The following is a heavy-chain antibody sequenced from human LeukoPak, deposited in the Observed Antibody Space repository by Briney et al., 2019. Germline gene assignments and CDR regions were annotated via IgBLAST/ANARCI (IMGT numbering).Heavy chain of an antibody. J-gene: IGHJ4*02. CDR1: GYTFTGYY. CDR3: ARASVDTAMVLS. CDR2: INPNSGGT. Sequence: ASVKVSCKASGYTFTGYYMHWVRQAPGQGLEWMGWINPNSGGTNYAQKFQGRVTMTRDTSISTAYMELSRLRSDDTAVYYCARASVDTAMVLSWGQGTLVTVSS. D-gene: IGHD5-18*01. V-gene: IGHV1-2*02.